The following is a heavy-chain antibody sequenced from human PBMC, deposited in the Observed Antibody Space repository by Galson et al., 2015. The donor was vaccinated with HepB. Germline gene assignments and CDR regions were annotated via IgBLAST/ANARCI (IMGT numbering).Heavy chain of an antibody. V-gene: IGHV3-11*01. D-gene: IGHD1-26*01. Sequence: SLRLSCAASGFTFSDYYMNWIRQAPGKGLERVSYISSSGSTKYHADSVKGRFTISRDNAKNSLYLQMNSLRAEYTAISYCARGVSGINDYWGQGTLVTVSS. J-gene: IGHJ4*02. CDR1: GFTFSDYY. CDR2: ISSSGSTK. CDR3: ARGVSGINDY.